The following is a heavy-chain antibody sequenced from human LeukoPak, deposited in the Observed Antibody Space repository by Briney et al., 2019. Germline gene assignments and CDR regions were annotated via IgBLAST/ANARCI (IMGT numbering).Heavy chain of an antibody. D-gene: IGHD3-3*01. J-gene: IGHJ4*02. CDR1: GGSFSGYY. CDR3: ARGGKYYESPPSRKFDY. CDR2: INHSGST. Sequence: SETLSLTCAVYGGSFSGYYWSWIRQPPGKGLEWIGEINHSGSTNYNPSLKSRVTISVDTSKNQFSLKLSSVTAADTAVYYCARGGKYYESPPSRKFDYWGQGTLVTVSS. V-gene: IGHV4-34*01.